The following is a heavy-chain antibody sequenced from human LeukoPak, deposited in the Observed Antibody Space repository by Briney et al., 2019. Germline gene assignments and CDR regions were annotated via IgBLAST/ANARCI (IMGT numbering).Heavy chain of an antibody. Sequence: PSETLSLTCAVSGGSFSGYYWSWIRQPPGEGLEWIGEINHSGSTNYNPSLKCRVTISVDTSKNQFSLKLSSVTAADTAVYYCARGFIVGATSYYYYYMDVWGKGTTVTVSS. CDR3: ARGFIVGATSYYYYYMDV. CDR1: GGSFSGYY. CDR2: INHSGST. V-gene: IGHV4-34*01. J-gene: IGHJ6*03. D-gene: IGHD1-26*01.